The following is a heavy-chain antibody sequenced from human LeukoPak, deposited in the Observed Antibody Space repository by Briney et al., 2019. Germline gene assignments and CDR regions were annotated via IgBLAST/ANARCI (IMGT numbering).Heavy chain of an antibody. CDR1: GYTFTSYD. V-gene: IGHV1-8*01. J-gene: IGHJ4*02. Sequence: ASVKVSSKASGYTFTSYDINWVRQATGRGLEWMGWMNPNSGNTGYAQKFQGRVTMTRNTSISTAYMELSSLRSEDTAVYYCARGGRFGGVSPDFDYWGQGTLVTVSS. CDR3: ARGGRFGGVSPDFDY. D-gene: IGHD3-16*01. CDR2: MNPNSGNT.